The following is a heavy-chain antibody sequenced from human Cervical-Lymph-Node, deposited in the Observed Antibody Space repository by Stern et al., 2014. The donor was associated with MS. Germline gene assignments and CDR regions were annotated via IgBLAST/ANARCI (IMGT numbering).Heavy chain of an antibody. CDR1: GDTFASYP. CDR2: VNPTDGRT. D-gene: IGHD4-17*01. J-gene: IGHJ1*01. Sequence: MQLVESGAEVKKPGASVKVSCKASGDTFASYPIHWLRQAPGQGPVWMGIVNPTDGRTTYAQTFQGRVTMTRDTSTRTVYMDLSSLRAEDTAMYFCANPLPYANWGQGTRVTVSS. CDR3: ANPLPYAN. V-gene: IGHV1-46*03.